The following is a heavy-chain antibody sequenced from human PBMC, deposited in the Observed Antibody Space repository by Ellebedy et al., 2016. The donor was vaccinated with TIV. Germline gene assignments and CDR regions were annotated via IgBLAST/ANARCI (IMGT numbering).Heavy chain of an antibody. V-gene: IGHV4-39*01. CDR2: IYYTGST. D-gene: IGHD3-10*01. Sequence: ESLKISCTVSGGSISGSSSYWGWIRQSPQKGLEWIGSIYYTGSTFYNPSLKSRVTISVDTSKSQFSLRLSSVTAADTAVYYCARWFGELLYVRWFDPWGQGTLVTVSS. CDR1: GGSISGSSSY. CDR3: ARWFGELLYVRWFDP. J-gene: IGHJ5*02.